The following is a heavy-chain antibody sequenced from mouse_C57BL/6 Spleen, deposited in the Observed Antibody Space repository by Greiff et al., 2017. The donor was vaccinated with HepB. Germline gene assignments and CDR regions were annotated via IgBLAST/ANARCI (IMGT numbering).Heavy chain of an antibody. V-gene: IGHV1-81*01. CDR2: IYPRSGNT. J-gene: IGHJ2*01. Sequence: VKLMESGAELARPGASVKLSCKASGYTFTSYGISWVKQSTGQGLEWIGKIYPRSGNTYYNEKFKGKATLTADKSSSTAYMELRSLTSEDSAVYFCARSGDYDADYWGQGTTLTVSS. CDR1: GYTFTSYG. CDR3: ARSGDYDADY. D-gene: IGHD2-4*01.